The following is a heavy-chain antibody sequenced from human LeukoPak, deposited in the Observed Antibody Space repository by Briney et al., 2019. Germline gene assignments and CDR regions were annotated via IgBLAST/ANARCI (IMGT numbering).Heavy chain of an antibody. CDR1: GYRFTNYW. D-gene: IGHD6-6*01. CDR2: IYPGDSET. Sequence: GESLKISCKGSGYRFTNYWIGWVRQMPGKGLEWMGIIYPGDSETRYSPSFQGQVTISADKSISTAYLQWSSLKASDTAMYYCARLAAPVNYYYYMDVWGKGTTVTVSS. V-gene: IGHV5-51*01. CDR3: ARLAAPVNYYYYMDV. J-gene: IGHJ6*03.